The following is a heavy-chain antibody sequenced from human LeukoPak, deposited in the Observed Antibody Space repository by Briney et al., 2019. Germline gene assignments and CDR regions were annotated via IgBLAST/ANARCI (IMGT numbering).Heavy chain of an antibody. CDR2: IKQDGSEK. CDR1: GFTFSNYW. V-gene: IGHV3-7*01. J-gene: IGHJ6*04. Sequence: GGSLRLSCAASGFTFSNYWMSWVRQAPGKGLEWVANIKQDGSEKYYVDSVKGRFTISRDNAKNTLYLQMNSLRAEDTVVYYCAELGITMIGGVWGKGTTVTIPS. D-gene: IGHD3-10*02. CDR3: AELGITMIGGV.